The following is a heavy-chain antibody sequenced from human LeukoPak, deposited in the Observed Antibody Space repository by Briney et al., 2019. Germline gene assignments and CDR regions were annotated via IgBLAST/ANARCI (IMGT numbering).Heavy chain of an antibody. Sequence: PGESLKISCKGSGYSFAGYWIAWVRQMPGKGLEWMGIMYPDDSQTRYSPSFQGQVTMSADKSINTAYLQWSSLKASDTAIYYCVRFSAPSLPQNWFEPWGQGSLVIVST. CDR2: MYPDDSQT. CDR3: VRFSAPSLPQNWFEP. J-gene: IGHJ5*02. V-gene: IGHV5-51*01. D-gene: IGHD6-13*01. CDR1: GYSFAGYW.